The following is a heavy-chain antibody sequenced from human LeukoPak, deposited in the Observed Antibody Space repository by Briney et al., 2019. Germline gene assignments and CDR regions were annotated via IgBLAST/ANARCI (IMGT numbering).Heavy chain of an antibody. Sequence: GGSLRLFCAASGFTFDDYAMHWVRQAPGKGLEWVSGISWNSGSIGYADSVKGRFTISRDNAKNSLYLQMNSLRAEDTALYYCAKDKATHPRQWLVRNEFDYWGQGTLVTVSS. CDR1: GFTFDDYA. D-gene: IGHD6-19*01. CDR3: AKDKATHPRQWLVRNEFDY. V-gene: IGHV3-9*01. J-gene: IGHJ4*02. CDR2: ISWNSGSI.